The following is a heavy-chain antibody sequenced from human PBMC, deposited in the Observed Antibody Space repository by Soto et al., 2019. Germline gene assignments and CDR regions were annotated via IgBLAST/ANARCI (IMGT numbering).Heavy chain of an antibody. D-gene: IGHD3-10*01. Sequence: GGSLRLSCAASGFTFSSYSVNWVRQAPGKGLEWVSSISSSSSYIYYADSVKGRFTISRDNAKNSLYLQMNSLRAEDTAVYYCARAFGDYFDYWGQGTLVTVSS. CDR2: ISSSSSYI. J-gene: IGHJ4*02. CDR3: ARAFGDYFDY. V-gene: IGHV3-21*01. CDR1: GFTFSSYS.